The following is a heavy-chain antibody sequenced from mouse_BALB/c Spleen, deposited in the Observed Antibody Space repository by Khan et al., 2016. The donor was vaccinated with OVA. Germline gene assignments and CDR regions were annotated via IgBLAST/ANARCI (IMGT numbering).Heavy chain of an antibody. CDR2: INTYTGEA. J-gene: IGHJ4*01. V-gene: IGHV9-3-1*01. CDR1: GYSFTNYG. Sequence: VQLVESGPELKKPGETVKISCTASGYSFTNYGMNWVKQSPGKALKWMGWINTYTGEATYADDLEGRFAFSLETSANTAYLQINILKSEDTATYFGARPPYFSYTIAYWGQGTSVTVSS. CDR3: ARPPYFSYTIAY. D-gene: IGHD2-10*01.